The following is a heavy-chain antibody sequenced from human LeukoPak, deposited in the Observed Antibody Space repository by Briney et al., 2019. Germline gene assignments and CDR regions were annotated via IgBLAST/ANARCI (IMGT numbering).Heavy chain of an antibody. D-gene: IGHD4-17*01. J-gene: IGHJ2*01. V-gene: IGHV6-1*01. CDR1: GDSVSSNSAA. CDR2: TYYRSKWYN. CDR3: ARDSPLTTVTTFPYWYFDL. Sequence: SQTLSLTCAISGDSVSSNSAAWNWIRQSPSRGLEWLGRTYYRSKWYNDYAVSVKSRITINPATSKNQFSLQPNSVTPEDTAVYYCARDSPLTTVTTFPYWYFDLWGRGTLVTVSS.